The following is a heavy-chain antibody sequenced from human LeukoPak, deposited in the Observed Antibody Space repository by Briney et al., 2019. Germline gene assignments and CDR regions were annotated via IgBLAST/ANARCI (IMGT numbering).Heavy chain of an antibody. V-gene: IGHV1-46*01. Sequence: ASVKVSCKASGYTFPSYFMHWVRQAPGQGLEWMGIINPTGGSTTYAQKFQGRVTMTRDTSTSTVYMELSSLRSDDTAVYYCASGSGSYSSYWGQGTLVTVSS. CDR3: ASGSGSYSSY. J-gene: IGHJ4*02. D-gene: IGHD1-26*01. CDR2: INPTGGST. CDR1: GYTFPSYF.